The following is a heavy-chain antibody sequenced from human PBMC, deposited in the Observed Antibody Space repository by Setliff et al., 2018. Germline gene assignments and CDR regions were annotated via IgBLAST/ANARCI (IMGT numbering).Heavy chain of an antibody. CDR1: GGSISSSKW. J-gene: IGHJ4*02. CDR3: ASVVEDYYDSSGYFLPSYYFDY. Sequence: SETLSLTCAVSGGSISSSKWWSWVRQPPGKGLEWIGEIYHSGSTNYNPSLKSRVTISVDTSKNQFSLKLSSVTAADTAVYYCASVVEDYYDSSGYFLPSYYFDYWGQGTLVTVSS. D-gene: IGHD3-22*01. V-gene: IGHV4-4*02. CDR2: IYHSGST.